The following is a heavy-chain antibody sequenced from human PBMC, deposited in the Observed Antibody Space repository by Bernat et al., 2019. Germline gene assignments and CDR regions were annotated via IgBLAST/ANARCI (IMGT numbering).Heavy chain of an antibody. CDR2: IKSTTDGGTR. CDR1: GFSFSNAR. J-gene: IGHJ4*02. CDR3: STLAVAGMWGGDS. Sequence: EVQLVESGGGLVKPGGSLRLSCAASGFSFSNARMHWVRQAPGKGLEWVGRIKSTTDGGTRDYAVPVKGRFSISRDDSKNTLYLQMNSLKTEDTAVYYCSTLAVAGMWGGDSWGQGTLVTVSS. D-gene: IGHD6-19*01. V-gene: IGHV3-15*07.